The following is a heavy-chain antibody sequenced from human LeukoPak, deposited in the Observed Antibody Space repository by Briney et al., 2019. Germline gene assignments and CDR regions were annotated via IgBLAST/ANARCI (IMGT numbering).Heavy chain of an antibody. D-gene: IGHD5-12*01. CDR2: INGGNGNT. V-gene: IGHV1-3*01. CDR1: GYTFTNYA. Sequence: ASVKVSCKASGYTFTNYAIHWVRLAPGQRLEWMGWINGGNGNTKYSQRFQGRVSITRDTSARTAYMELSGLRSEDTAVYYCARARVRGYSGYGGGYWGQGTLVTVSS. CDR3: ARARVRGYSGYGGGY. J-gene: IGHJ4*02.